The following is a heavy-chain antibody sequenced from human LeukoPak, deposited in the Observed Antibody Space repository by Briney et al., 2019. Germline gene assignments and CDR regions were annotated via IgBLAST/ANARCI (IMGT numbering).Heavy chain of an antibody. CDR2: ISGSGGST. J-gene: IGHJ5*01. V-gene: IGHV3-23*01. CDR3: AEDRGGGTMTAVMVA. Sequence: GGSLRLSCAASGFTFSSYAMDWVRQAPGKGLEWVSGISGSGGSTNYADSVKGRFTISRDNSNNTLYLQMNNLRAEDTAVYYFAEDRGGGTMTAVMVAWGQGTLVTVSS. D-gene: IGHD3-22*01. CDR1: GFTFSSYA.